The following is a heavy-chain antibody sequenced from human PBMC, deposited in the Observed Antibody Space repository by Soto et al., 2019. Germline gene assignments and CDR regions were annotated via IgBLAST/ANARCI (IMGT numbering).Heavy chain of an antibody. D-gene: IGHD3-9*01. Sequence: LRLSCAASGFSFSAFAMQWVRQAPGKGLEWVAVISYDGSNDYYTDSVKGRFTVSTDSSKSTLDLQMNSLRPEDTAVYYCARQRPNYDILTGPIYYYYFGMDVWGQGTTVTVSS. V-gene: IGHV3-30*04. J-gene: IGHJ6*02. CDR3: ARQRPNYDILTGPIYYYYFGMDV. CDR1: GFSFSAFA. CDR2: ISYDGSND.